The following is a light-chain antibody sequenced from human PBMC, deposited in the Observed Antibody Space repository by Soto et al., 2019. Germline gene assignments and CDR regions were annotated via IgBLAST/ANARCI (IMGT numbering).Light chain of an antibody. J-gene: IGKJ1*01. V-gene: IGKV1-8*01. CDR2: AAS. CDR3: QQYYSYPPT. Sequence: AIRMTQSPSSLSASTGDRVTITCRASQGISSYLAWYQQKPGKAPKLLIYAASTLQSGVPSRFSGSGSGTDFPLSISCLQSEDFATSYCQQYYSYPPTCGQGTKVEIK. CDR1: QGISSY.